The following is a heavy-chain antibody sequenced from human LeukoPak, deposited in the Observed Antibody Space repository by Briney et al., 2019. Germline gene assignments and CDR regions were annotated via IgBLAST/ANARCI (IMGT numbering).Heavy chain of an antibody. J-gene: IGHJ4*02. V-gene: IGHV3-30-3*01. D-gene: IGHD3-22*01. CDR1: GFTFSSYA. CDR2: ISYDGSNK. Sequence: GGSLRLSCAASGFTFSSYAMHWVRQAPGKGLEWVAVISYDGSNKYYADSVKGRFTISRDNSKNTLYLQMNSLRAEDTAVYYCAKGSYDSSGYYHSPPDYWGQGTLVTVSS. CDR3: AKGSYDSSGYYHSPPDY.